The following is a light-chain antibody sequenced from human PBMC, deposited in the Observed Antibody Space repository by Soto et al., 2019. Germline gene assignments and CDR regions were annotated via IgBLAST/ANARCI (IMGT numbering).Light chain of an antibody. J-gene: IGKJ4*01. V-gene: IGKV1-13*02. Sequence: AIPLTQTPSSLSASVGDTVTIACRASQAFTTTLAWYQQKPGKAPRLLIYEASTLEGGVPPRFSGSGSGTDFTLTISGLQPEDFATYHCQQYRTYPTFGGGTKVEI. CDR1: QAFTTT. CDR3: QQYRTYPT. CDR2: EAS.